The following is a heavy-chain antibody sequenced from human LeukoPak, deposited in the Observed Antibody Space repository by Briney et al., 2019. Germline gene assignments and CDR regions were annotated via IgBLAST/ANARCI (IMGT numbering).Heavy chain of an antibody. V-gene: IGHV3-21*01. CDR2: ISSSSSYI. CDR3: VRGADYHILTGYMDV. Sequence: GGSLRLSCAASGFTLSNYAMTWVRQAPGKGLEWVSSISSSSSYIYYADSVKGRFTISRANAKNSLYLQMNSLRAEDTAVYYCVRGADYHILTGYMDVWGKGTTVTVSS. CDR1: GFTLSNYA. J-gene: IGHJ6*03. D-gene: IGHD3-9*01.